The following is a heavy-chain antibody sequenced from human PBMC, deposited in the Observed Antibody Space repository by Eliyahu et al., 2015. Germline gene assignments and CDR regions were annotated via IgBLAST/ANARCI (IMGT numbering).Heavy chain of an antibody. D-gene: IGHD5-12*01. Sequence: QVQLQESGPGLVKPSETLSLTCTVSGGSISSYYWSWIRQPPGKGLEWIGYIYYSGSTNYNPSLKSRVTISVDTSKNQFSLKLSSVTAADTAVYYCAQGPYGGYASDYWGQGTLVTVSS. CDR2: IYYSGST. J-gene: IGHJ4*02. CDR1: GGSISSYY. V-gene: IGHV4-59*08. CDR3: AQGPYGGYASDY.